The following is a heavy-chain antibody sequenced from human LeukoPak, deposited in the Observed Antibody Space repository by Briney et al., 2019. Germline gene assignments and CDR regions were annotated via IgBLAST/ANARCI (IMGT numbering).Heavy chain of an antibody. CDR1: GYTFTSYD. CDR3: ARGIGAAAHFYYYYYYMDV. D-gene: IGHD6-13*01. CDR2: MNPNSGNT. Sequence: GASVKVSCKASGYTFTSYDINWVRQATGQGLEWMGWMNPNSGNTGYAQKFQGRVTMTRNTSISTAYMELSSLRSEDTAVYYCARGIGAAAHFYYYYYYMDVWGKRTTVTVSS. V-gene: IGHV1-8*01. J-gene: IGHJ6*03.